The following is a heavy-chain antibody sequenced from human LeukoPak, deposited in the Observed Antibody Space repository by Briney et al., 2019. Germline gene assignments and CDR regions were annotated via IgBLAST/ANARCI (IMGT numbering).Heavy chain of an antibody. CDR3: AKDYAVGGYGHFDY. J-gene: IGHJ4*02. CDR1: GFIFSIYS. CDR2: ISSSGGST. V-gene: IGHV3-23*01. D-gene: IGHD5-18*01. Sequence: GGSLRLSCAASGFIFSIYSMSWVRQAPGKGLEWVSGISSSGGSTYYADSVKGRFTISRDNSKNTLYLQISSLRAEDTAVYYCAKDYAVGGYGHFDYWGQGTLVTVYS.